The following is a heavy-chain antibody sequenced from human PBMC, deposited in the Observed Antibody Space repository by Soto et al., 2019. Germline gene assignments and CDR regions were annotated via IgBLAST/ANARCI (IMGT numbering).Heavy chain of an antibody. CDR3: ARGRIAAAGSWFDP. J-gene: IGHJ5*02. V-gene: IGHV1-8*01. CDR2: MNPNSGNT. CDR1: GYTFTSYD. Sequence: ASVKVSCKASGYTFTSYDINWVRQATGQGLEWMGWMNPNSGNTGYAQKFQGRVTMTRNTSISTAYMELSSLRSEDTAVYYCARGRIAAAGSWFDPWGQGILVTVSS. D-gene: IGHD6-13*01.